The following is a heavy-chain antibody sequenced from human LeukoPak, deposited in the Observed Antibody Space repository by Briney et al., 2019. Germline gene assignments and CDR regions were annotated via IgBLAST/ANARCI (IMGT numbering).Heavy chain of an antibody. CDR1: GFTVSSDY. V-gene: IGHV3-23*01. J-gene: IGHJ5*02. D-gene: IGHD2-15*01. CDR2: VSASGDNT. Sequence: GGPLRLSCAASGFTVSSDYMSWVRQAPGKGLEWVSAVSASGDNTYYRESVKGRFTISRDNSKNTLYLQMSSLSAEDTAVYFCAKETWASNFCSLFKSWGQGTLVTVSS. CDR3: AKETWASNFCSLFKS.